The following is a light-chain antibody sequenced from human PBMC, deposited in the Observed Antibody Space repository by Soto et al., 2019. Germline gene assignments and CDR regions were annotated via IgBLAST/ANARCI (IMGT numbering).Light chain of an antibody. V-gene: IGKV1-5*02. CDR3: QQYNSYSWT. Sequence: DIQMTPSPSTLPASVGDRVTIICRANQSISTWLAWYQQKPGKAPNLLIYAAFTLQSGVPSRFSGSGSGTEFTLTISSLQPDDFATYYCQQYNSYSWTFGQGTKVDIK. CDR1: QSISTW. J-gene: IGKJ1*01. CDR2: AAF.